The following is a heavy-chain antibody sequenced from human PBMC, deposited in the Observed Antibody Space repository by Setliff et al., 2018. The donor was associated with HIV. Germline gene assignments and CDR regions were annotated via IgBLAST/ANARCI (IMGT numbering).Heavy chain of an antibody. Sequence: GGSLRLSCVASGFTFSSYWMSWVRQAPGKGLEWVANIKQDGSEKNYVDSVKGRFTISRDNAKNSLYLQMNSLRAEDTAVYYCARDRSGNYFHYFDYWGQGTLVTVSS. CDR2: IKQDGSEK. CDR3: ARDRSGNYFHYFDY. V-gene: IGHV3-7*03. CDR1: GFTFSSYW. D-gene: IGHD3-22*01. J-gene: IGHJ4*02.